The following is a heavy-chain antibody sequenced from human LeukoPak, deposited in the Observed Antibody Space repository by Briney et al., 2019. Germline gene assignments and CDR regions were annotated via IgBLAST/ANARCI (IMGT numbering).Heavy chain of an antibody. V-gene: IGHV1-69*13. D-gene: IGHD2-2*01. Sequence: ASVKVSCKASGGTFSSYAISWVRPAPGQGLEWMGGIIPIFGTANYAQKFQGRVTITADESTSTAYMELSSLRSGDTAVYYCARVRYCSSTSCSEDYYYYYMDVWGKGTTVTVSS. J-gene: IGHJ6*03. CDR2: IIPIFGTA. CDR1: GGTFSSYA. CDR3: ARVRYCSSTSCSEDYYYYYMDV.